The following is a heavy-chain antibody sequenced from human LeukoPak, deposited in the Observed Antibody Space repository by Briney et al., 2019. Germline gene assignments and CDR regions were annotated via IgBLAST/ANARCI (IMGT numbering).Heavy chain of an antibody. CDR3: ARADTMVRGVEYYYYYYMDV. D-gene: IGHD3-10*01. CDR2: MNPNSGNT. J-gene: IGHJ6*03. Sequence: ASVKVSCKASGYTFTSYDINWARQATGQGLEWMGWMNPNSGNTGYAQKFQGRVTITRNTSISTAYMELSSLRSEDTAVYYCARADTMVRGVEYYYYYYMDVWGKGTTVTVSS. CDR1: GYTFTSYD. V-gene: IGHV1-8*03.